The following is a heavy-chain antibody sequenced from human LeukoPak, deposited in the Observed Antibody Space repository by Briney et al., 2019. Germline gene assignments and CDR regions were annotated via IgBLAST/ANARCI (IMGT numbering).Heavy chain of an antibody. V-gene: IGHV4-31*03. J-gene: IGHJ5*01. CDR3: ARDRDSYWFDS. CDR1: GGSFTRGGYY. D-gene: IGHD5-24*01. Sequence: SQTLSLTCTVSGGSFTRGGYYWSWIRQLPGKGLEWIGYIYYSGSTYYNPSLKSRVSISTDTSGNQFSLKLSAVTATATAVYYCARDRDSYWFDSWGQGTLVTVSS. CDR2: IYYSGST.